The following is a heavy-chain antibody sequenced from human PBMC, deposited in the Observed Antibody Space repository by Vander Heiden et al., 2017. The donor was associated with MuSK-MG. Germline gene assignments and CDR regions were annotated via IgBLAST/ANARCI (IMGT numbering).Heavy chain of an antibody. J-gene: IGHJ4*02. CDR1: GFTFSSYA. Sequence: EVQLLESGGGLVQPGGSLRLSCAASGFTFSSYAMSWVRQAPGKGLEWVSAISGSGGSTYYADSVKGRFTISRDNSKNTLYLQMNSLRAEDTAVYYCAKRGLYDFWSGYYTESHFDYWGQGTLVTVSS. CDR3: AKRGLYDFWSGYYTESHFDY. CDR2: ISGSGGST. D-gene: IGHD3-3*01. V-gene: IGHV3-23*01.